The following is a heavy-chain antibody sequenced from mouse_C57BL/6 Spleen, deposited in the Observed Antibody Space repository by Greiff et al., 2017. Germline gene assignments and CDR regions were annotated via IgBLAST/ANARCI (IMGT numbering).Heavy chain of an antibody. V-gene: IGHV1-61*01. J-gene: IGHJ2*01. D-gene: IGHD1-1*01. CDR2: IYPSDSET. CDR1: GYTFTSYW. Sequence: QVQLQQPGAELVRPGSSVKLSCKASGYTFTSYWMDWVKQRPGQGLEWIGNIYPSDSETHDNQKFKDKATLTVAKSSSTAYMQLSSLTSDDSAVYYCARWYYGSSYFDYWGQGTTLTVSS. CDR3: ARWYYGSSYFDY.